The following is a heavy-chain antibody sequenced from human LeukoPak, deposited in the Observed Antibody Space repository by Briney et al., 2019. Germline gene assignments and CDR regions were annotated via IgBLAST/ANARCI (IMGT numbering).Heavy chain of an antibody. CDR2: IKSKTDGGTT. J-gene: IGHJ6*02. CDR3: TTDKFNYYGIDV. Sequence: GGSLRLSCAASGFTFSNAWMSWVRQAPGKGLEWVGRIKSKTDGGTTDYAAPVKGRFTISRDDSKNTLYPQMNSLKTEDTAVYYCTTDKFNYYGIDVWGQGTTVTVSS. V-gene: IGHV3-15*01. CDR1: GFTFSNAW.